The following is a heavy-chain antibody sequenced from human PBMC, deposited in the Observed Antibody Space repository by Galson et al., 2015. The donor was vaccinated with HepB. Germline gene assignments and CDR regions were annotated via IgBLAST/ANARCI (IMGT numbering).Heavy chain of an antibody. CDR2: IYYSGST. CDR1: GGSISSGGYY. V-gene: IGHV4-31*03. CDR3: ARDRRSHGVDGCDSGYYYGMDV. Sequence: TLSLTCTVSGGSISSGGYYWSWIRQHPGKGLEWIGYIYYSGSTYYNPSLKSRVTISVDTSKNQFSLKLSSVTAADTAVYYCARDRRSHGVDGCDSGYYYGMDVWGQGTTVTVSS. D-gene: IGHD5-12*01. J-gene: IGHJ6*02.